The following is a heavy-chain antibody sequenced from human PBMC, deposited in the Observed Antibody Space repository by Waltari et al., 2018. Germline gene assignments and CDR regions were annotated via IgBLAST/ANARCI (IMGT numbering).Heavy chain of an antibody. D-gene: IGHD3-22*01. V-gene: IGHV4-39*01. J-gene: IGHJ4*02. CDR1: GGSVTSSPYY. CDR3: ARQRYYNDRSGPRGWRLDY. CDR2: VFYTGTT. Sequence: QPQLQESGPGLVKPSETLSLTCIVTGGSVTSSPYYWPWIRQPPGKGLEWIGSVFYTGTTYHNPSLESRVTISADTSSDQFSLNLSSVSAADTAVYYCARQRYYNDRSGPRGWRLDYWGQGALVAVSS.